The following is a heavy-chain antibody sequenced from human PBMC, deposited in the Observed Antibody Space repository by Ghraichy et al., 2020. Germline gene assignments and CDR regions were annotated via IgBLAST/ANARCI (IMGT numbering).Heavy chain of an antibody. Sequence: LSLTCAASGFTFSSYWMHWVRQAPGKGLVWVSRINSDGSSTSYADSVKGRFTISRDNAKNTLYLQMNSLRAEDTAVYYCVGSPTYFDYWGQETLVTVSS. V-gene: IGHV3-74*01. J-gene: IGHJ4*02. D-gene: IGHD1-26*01. CDR2: INSDGSST. CDR1: GFTFSSYW. CDR3: VGSPTYFDY.